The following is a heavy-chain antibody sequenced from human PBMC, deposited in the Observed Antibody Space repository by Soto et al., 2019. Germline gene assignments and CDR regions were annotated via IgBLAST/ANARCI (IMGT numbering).Heavy chain of an antibody. V-gene: IGHV3-48*01. J-gene: IGHJ4*02. CDR3: ARDFGTTVPTGFDY. Sequence: GGSLRLSCAASGFTFSSYSMNWVRQAPGKGLEWVSYISSSSSTIYYADSVKGRFTISRDSAKNSLYLQMNSLRAEDTAVYYCARDFGTTVPTGFDYWGQGTLVTVSS. CDR2: ISSSSSTI. D-gene: IGHD4-17*01. CDR1: GFTFSSYS.